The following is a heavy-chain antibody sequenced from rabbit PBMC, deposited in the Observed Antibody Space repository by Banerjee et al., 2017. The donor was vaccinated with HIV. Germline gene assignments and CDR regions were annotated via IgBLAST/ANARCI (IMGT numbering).Heavy chain of an antibody. CDR1: GFSFSNKYV. Sequence: QEQLEESGGDLVKPEGSLTITCTASGFSFSNKYVMCWVRQAPGKGLEWIGCIYTGDGNTYYASWVNGRFTISSHNAQNTLYLQLNSLTAADTATYFCARGGGLWGPGTLVTVS. J-gene: IGHJ6*01. CDR3: ARGGGL. V-gene: IGHV1S45*01. CDR2: IYTGDGNT.